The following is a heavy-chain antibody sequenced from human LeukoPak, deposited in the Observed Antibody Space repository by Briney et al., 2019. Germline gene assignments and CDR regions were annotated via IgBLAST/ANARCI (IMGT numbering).Heavy chain of an antibody. J-gene: IGHJ4*02. Sequence: SQTLSLTCAISGDSVSSNSAAWNWIRQAPSIGLDWLGRTYYRSKWYNDYAVSVKSRLTINADTSENQFSLLLHSVTPEDTAVYYCARQGPTWPFDYWGQGTPVTVSS. CDR3: ARQGPTWPFDY. CDR1: GDSVSSNSAA. V-gene: IGHV6-1*01. CDR2: TYYRSKWYN. D-gene: IGHD5-24*01.